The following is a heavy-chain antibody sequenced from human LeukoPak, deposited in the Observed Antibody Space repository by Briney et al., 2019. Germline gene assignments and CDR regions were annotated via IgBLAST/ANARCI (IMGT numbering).Heavy chain of an antibody. Sequence: GASVKVSCKTSGYSENFYGITWVRQVAGQGLEWMGWISAQHGQTEYAPNSQDRVTMTTDTYTNTAYMELRSMRSDDTAVYYCAREVVPAHPIRSEAAIDYWGQGTLVTVSS. V-gene: IGHV1-18*01. CDR1: GYSENFYG. CDR2: ISAQHGQT. D-gene: IGHD2-2*01. CDR3: AREVVPAHPIRSEAAIDY. J-gene: IGHJ4*02.